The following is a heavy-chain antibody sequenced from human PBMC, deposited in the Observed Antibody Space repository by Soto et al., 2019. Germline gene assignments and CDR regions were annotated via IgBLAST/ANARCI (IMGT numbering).Heavy chain of an antibody. CDR2: IHGGGNSA. D-gene: IGHD4-17*01. V-gene: IGHV3-23*01. J-gene: IGHJ4*02. Sequence: EVQLLESGGDLVQPGRSLRLSCAASGFTFSGYAMSWVRQAPRKGLEWVSVIHGGGNSAYYADSVKGRFTISRDNSKNTLYLQMSSLRGEDTAVYFCAKNRGRATTSWHFDYWGQGTLVTVSS. CDR3: AKNRGRATTSWHFDY. CDR1: GFTFSGYA.